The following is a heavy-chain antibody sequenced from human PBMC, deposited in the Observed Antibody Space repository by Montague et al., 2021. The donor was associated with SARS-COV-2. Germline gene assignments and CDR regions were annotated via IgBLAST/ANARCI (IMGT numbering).Heavy chain of an antibody. CDR1: GGSISSSNYY. J-gene: IGHJ3*02. CDR3: ASGGRKPHPVATTNGGFDI. V-gene: IGHV4-39*02. Sequence: SETLSLTCTVSGGSISSSNYYWDWIRQPPGKGLEWIGSIYDSGSTYYNPSLKSRVTISVDTSKNHFSLKLSSVPAADTAVYYCASGGRKPHPVATTNGGFDIWGQGTMVTVSS. CDR2: IYDSGST. D-gene: IGHD3-16*01.